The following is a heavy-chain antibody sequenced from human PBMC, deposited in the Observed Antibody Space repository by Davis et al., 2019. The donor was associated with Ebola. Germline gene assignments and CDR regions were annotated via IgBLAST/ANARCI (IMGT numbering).Heavy chain of an antibody. J-gene: IGHJ6*02. CDR2: INHSGST. D-gene: IGHD2-2*02. CDR1: GGSISSSSYY. V-gene: IGHV4-39*07. CDR3: ARDRVLGYCSSTSCYTRGMDV. Sequence: SETLSLTCTVSGGSISSSSYYWSWIRQPPGKGLEWIGEINHSGSTNYNPSLKSRVTISVDTSKNQFSLKLSSVTAADTAVYYCARDRVLGYCSSTSCYTRGMDVWGQGTTVTVSS.